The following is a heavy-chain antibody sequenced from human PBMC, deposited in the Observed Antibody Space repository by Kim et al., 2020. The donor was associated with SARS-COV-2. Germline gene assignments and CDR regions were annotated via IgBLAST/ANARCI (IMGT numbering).Heavy chain of an antibody. CDR1: GFTFSSYA. D-gene: IGHD6-6*01. Sequence: GGSLRLSCAASGFTFSSYAMHWVRQAPGKGLEWVAVISYDGSNKYYADSVKGRFTISRDNSKNTLYLQMNSLRAEDTAVYYCARDIAARRFDYWGQGTLV. CDR3: ARDIAARRFDY. J-gene: IGHJ4*02. V-gene: IGHV3-30-3*01. CDR2: ISYDGSNK.